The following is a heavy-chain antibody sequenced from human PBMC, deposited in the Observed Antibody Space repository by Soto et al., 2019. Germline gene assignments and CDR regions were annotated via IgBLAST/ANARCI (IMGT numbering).Heavy chain of an antibody. CDR2: IIPIFGTA. CDR1: GGTLSSYA. D-gene: IGHD5-12*01. CDR3: ARGRDGYNSRITFDY. Sequence: SVKVSCKASGGTLSSYAISWVRQAPGQGLEWMGGIIPIFGTANYAQKFQGRVTITADESTSTAYMELSSLRSEDTAVYYCARGRDGYNSRITFDYWGQGTLVTVPS. V-gene: IGHV1-69*13. J-gene: IGHJ4*01.